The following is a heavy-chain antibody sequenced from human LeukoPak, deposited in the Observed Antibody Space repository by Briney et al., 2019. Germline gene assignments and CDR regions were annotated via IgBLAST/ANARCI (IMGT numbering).Heavy chain of an antibody. CDR3: ATDQRYAFDY. Sequence: GGSLRLSCATSGFTFTDYPMNWVRQAPGKGLEWVSNIRTTAEGANYAYYADSVKGRVTITREDAKNTLYLHMHSLRDDDTAVYYCATDQRYAFDYWGQGILVTVSS. V-gene: IGHV3-48*02. D-gene: IGHD3-9*01. J-gene: IGHJ4*02. CDR1: GFTFTDYP. CDR2: IRTTAEGANYA.